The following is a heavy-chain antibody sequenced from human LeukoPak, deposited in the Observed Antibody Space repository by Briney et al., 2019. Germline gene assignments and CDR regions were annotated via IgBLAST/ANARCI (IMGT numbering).Heavy chain of an antibody. J-gene: IGHJ4*02. V-gene: IGHV3-53*01. D-gene: IGHD5-18*01. CDR3: AKKEGYSYGYAN. Sequence: PGGSLRLSCAASGFTVSSNYMSWVRQAPGKGLEWVSVIYSGGSTYYADSVKDRFTISRDNSENTLYLQMNSLRVEDTAVYYCAKKEGYSYGYANWGQGTLVTVSS. CDR1: GFTVSSNY. CDR2: IYSGGST.